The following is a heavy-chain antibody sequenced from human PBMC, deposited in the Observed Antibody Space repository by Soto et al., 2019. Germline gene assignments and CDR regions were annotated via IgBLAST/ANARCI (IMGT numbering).Heavy chain of an antibody. D-gene: IGHD3-9*01. Sequence: PGGSLRLSCAASGFTFSSYAMSWVRQAPGKGLEWVSAISGSGGSTYYADSVKGRFTISRDNSKNTLYLQMNSLRAEDTAVYYCAKDRRYFDWLLYPFDYWGQGTLVTVSS. V-gene: IGHV3-23*01. J-gene: IGHJ4*02. CDR1: GFTFSSYA. CDR2: ISGSGGST. CDR3: AKDRRYFDWLLYPFDY.